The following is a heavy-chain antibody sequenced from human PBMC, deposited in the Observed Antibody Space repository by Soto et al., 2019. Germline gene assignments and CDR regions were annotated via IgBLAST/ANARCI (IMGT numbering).Heavy chain of an antibody. CDR1: GFTFSSYA. Sequence: QVQLVESGGGVVQPGGSLGLSCAASGFTFSSYAMHWVRQAPGKGLEWVAVISYDGSNEYYADSVKGRFTISRDNSKNTLYLQMNSLRAEDTAVYYCARVRGYSYGYEDYWGQGTLVTVSS. CDR2: ISYDGSNE. V-gene: IGHV3-30-3*01. J-gene: IGHJ4*02. CDR3: ARVRGYSYGYEDY. D-gene: IGHD5-18*01.